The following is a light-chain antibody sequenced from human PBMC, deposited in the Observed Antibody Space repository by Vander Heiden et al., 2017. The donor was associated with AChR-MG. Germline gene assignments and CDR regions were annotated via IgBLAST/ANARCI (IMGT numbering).Light chain of an antibody. J-gene: IGKJ4*01. CDR3: QQYGNSLLT. CDR2: GAS. Sequence: TVLTPSPGTLSLSPGERATLSCTASQSVNNRFLAWYQQRPGQAPRLVMHGASNRATGIPDRFSGSGSGADFTLTISRLEPEDFAVYYCQQYGNSLLTFGGGTKVEMK. CDR1: QSVNNRF. V-gene: IGKV3-20*01.